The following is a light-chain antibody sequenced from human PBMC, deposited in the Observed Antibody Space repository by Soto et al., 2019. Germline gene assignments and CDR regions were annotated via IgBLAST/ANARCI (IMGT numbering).Light chain of an antibody. J-gene: IGLJ2*01. V-gene: IGLV7-46*01. CDR2: DTS. CDR3: LLSYSGARL. CDR1: TGALTSGHY. Sequence: QAVVTQEPSLTVSPGGTVTLTCGSSTGALTSGHYPYWLQQKPGQAPRTLIYDTSNKNSWTPARFSGSLLGGKAALTLSGAQPEDEAEYYCLLSYSGARLFGGGTKVTVL.